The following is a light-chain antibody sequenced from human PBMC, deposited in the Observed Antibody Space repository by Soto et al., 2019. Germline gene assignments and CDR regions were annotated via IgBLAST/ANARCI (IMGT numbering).Light chain of an antibody. CDR2: EAS. CDR3: QQYNSYSET. Sequence: DIQMTQSPSTLSASVGDRVTITCRASQSISTWLAWYQQKSGKAPKLLIYEASTLGSGVPSRFSGSGSGTEFTLTISSLQPDDFATYYCQQYNSYSETVGQGTKVEIK. J-gene: IGKJ1*01. V-gene: IGKV1-5*03. CDR1: QSISTW.